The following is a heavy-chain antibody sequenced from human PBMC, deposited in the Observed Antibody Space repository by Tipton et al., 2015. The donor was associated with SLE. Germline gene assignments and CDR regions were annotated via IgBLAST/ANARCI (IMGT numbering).Heavy chain of an antibody. Sequence: QLVQSGPEVKKPGASVKVSCKTSGYPFTVYYMHWVRQAPGQGLEWMGRINPNSGATDYAHKFQGRVTMTRDTSMTTAYMELSSLRSDDTAVYFCAREFTGYFDFWGQGTLVTVSS. D-gene: IGHD3-10*01. CDR1: GYPFTVYY. CDR2: INPNSGAT. CDR3: AREFTGYFDF. V-gene: IGHV1-2*06. J-gene: IGHJ4*02.